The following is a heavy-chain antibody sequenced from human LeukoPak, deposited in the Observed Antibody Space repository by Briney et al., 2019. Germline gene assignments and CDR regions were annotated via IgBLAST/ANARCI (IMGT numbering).Heavy chain of an antibody. V-gene: IGHV4-34*01. Sequence: ASETLSLTCTVQGGSLSGAYWTWIRQPPGKGLEWIGEINHTGSTNYNPSFKSRVTMSADTPKNQFSLNLTSVTAADTALYYCARGPVRLARPYDFWGQGTLVTVS. D-gene: IGHD3-9*01. CDR2: INHTGST. J-gene: IGHJ4*02. CDR1: GGSLSGAY. CDR3: ARGPVRLARPYDF.